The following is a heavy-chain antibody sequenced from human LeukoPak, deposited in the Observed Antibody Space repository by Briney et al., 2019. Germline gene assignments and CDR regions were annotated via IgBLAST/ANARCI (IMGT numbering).Heavy chain of an antibody. CDR1: GFTFSSYA. CDR2: ISYDGSNK. CDR3: ARDAGVRSYYYYYMGV. D-gene: IGHD3-10*01. Sequence: GGSLRLSCAASGFTFSSYAMHWVRQAPGKGLEWVAVISYDGSNKYYADSVKGRFTISRDNAKNSLYLQMNSLRAEDTAVYYCARDAGVRSYYYYYMGVWGKGTTVTISS. V-gene: IGHV3-30*04. J-gene: IGHJ6*03.